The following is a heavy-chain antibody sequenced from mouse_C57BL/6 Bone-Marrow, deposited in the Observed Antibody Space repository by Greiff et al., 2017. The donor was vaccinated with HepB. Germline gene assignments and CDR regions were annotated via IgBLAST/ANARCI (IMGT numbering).Heavy chain of an antibody. CDR3: ARRELYDYDGRYFDV. V-gene: IGHV5-6*02. Sequence: EVKVVESGGDLVKPGGSLKLSCAASGFTFSSYGMSWVRQTPDKRLEWVATISSGGSYTYYPDSVKGRFTISRDNAKNTLYLQMSSLKSEDTAMYYCARRELYDYDGRYFDVWGTGTTVTVSS. D-gene: IGHD2-4*01. CDR1: GFTFSSYG. J-gene: IGHJ1*03. CDR2: ISSGGSYT.